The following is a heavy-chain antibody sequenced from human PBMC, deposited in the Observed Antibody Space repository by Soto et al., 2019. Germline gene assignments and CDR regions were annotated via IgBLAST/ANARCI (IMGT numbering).Heavy chain of an antibody. V-gene: IGHV3-23*01. D-gene: IGHD6-19*01. Sequence: EVQLLESGGGLVQPGGSLRLSCAASGFTFSSSAMSWVRQAPGKGLEWVSGISGSGDSTYYADSVKGRFTISRDNSKNTLYLQMNSRRAEDTAVYYCAKGVPGIAVAGTGYFQHWGQGTLVTVSS. J-gene: IGHJ1*01. CDR2: ISGSGDST. CDR3: AKGVPGIAVAGTGYFQH. CDR1: GFTFSSSA.